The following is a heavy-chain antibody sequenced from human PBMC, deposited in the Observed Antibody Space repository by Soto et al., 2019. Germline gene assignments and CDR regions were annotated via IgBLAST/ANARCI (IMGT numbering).Heavy chain of an antibody. D-gene: IGHD1-26*01. V-gene: IGHV3-30*03. CDR2: ISGEGNDK. CDR3: VQGASTAHQPLDS. CDR1: GFIFSNFG. J-gene: IGHJ4*02. Sequence: QVQLVESGGGVVQPGRSLRLSCAASGFIFSNFGMHWVRRAPGKGLEWVATISGEGNDKYYPDSMKGRFTISKDNFNNTLYLQLNSLRPEDTAVYHCVQGASTAHQPLDSWGQGVLVTVSS.